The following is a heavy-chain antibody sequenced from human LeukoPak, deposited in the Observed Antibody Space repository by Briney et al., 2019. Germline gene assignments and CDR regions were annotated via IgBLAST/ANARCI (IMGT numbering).Heavy chain of an antibody. V-gene: IGHV4-39*07. CDR1: GGSISSSSYY. CDR2: IYYSGST. CDR3: ARALDPWEPNAFDI. D-gene: IGHD1-26*01. Sequence: PSETLSLTCTVSGGSISSSSYYWGWIRQPPGKGLEWIGSIYYSGSTYYNPSLKSRVTISVDTSKNQFSLKLSSVTAADTAVYYCARALDPWEPNAFDIWGQGTMVTVSS. J-gene: IGHJ3*02.